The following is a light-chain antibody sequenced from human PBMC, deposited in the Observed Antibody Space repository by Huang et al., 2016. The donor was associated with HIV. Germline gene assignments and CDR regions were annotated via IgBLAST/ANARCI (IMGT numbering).Light chain of an antibody. CDR3: MQGKHFPRT. V-gene: IGKV2-29*02. Sequence: DIVMIQTPLSLSVTPGQPASISYKSSKSLLQIDGKTYFYWYLQKPGQSPHLLIYEVSSRFAGVPDSSSGSGSGTDFTLKISRVEAEDVVVYYCMQGKHFPRTFGQGTKVEIK. CDR2: EVS. J-gene: IGKJ1*01. CDR1: KSLLQIDGKTY.